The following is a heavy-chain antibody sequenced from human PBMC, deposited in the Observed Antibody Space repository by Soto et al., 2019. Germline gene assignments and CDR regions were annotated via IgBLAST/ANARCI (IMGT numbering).Heavy chain of an antibody. Sequence: SETLSLTCTVSGASISYGGFSWSWIRQSPGKGLEWIGYISHLESTYFHPSFKSRLTMSIDRTRNQFSLKLSSVTAADMAVYYCARGGGYDSFDYWGQGVLGTVSS. D-gene: IGHD5-12*01. V-gene: IGHV4-30-2*06. CDR1: GASISYGGFS. CDR2: ISHLEST. CDR3: ARGGGYDSFDY. J-gene: IGHJ4*02.